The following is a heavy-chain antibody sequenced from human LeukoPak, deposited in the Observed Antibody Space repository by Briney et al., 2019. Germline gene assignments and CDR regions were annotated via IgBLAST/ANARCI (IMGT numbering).Heavy chain of an antibody. CDR1: GFTFSSYA. CDR3: ARAPLSRQYYFDY. V-gene: IGHV3-21*05. Sequence: PGGSLRLSCAASGFTFSSYAMSWVRQAPGKGLEWVSYISSSSIYTDYADSVKGRFTISRDNAKSSLYLQMNSLRAEDTAVYYCARAPLSRQYYFDYWGQGTLVTVSS. J-gene: IGHJ4*02. CDR2: ISSSSIYT.